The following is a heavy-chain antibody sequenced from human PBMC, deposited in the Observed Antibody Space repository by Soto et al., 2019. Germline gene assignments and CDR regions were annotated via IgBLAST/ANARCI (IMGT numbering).Heavy chain of an antibody. Sequence: HPGGSLRLSCAASGFTFSHFAMHWVRQAPGKGLEWISVISFNATNGFFADSVKGRFSISRDNSANRLYLQMTNLRPEDTAIYYCARDRGRGYCTGGLCYLGLDHWGQGKPVTVSS. D-gene: IGHD2-8*02. CDR3: ARDRGRGYCTGGLCYLGLDH. CDR2: ISFNATNG. J-gene: IGHJ4*02. CDR1: GFTFSHFA. V-gene: IGHV3-30-3*01.